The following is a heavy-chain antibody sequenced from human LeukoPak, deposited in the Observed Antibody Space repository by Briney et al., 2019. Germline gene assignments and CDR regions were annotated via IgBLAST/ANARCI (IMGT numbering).Heavy chain of an antibody. CDR2: INPNSGGT. CDR1: GYTFTGYY. Sequence: ASVKVSCKASGYTFTGYYMHWVRQAPGQGLEWMGWINPNSGGTNYAQKFQGRVTMTRDTSISTAYMELSRLRSDDTAVYYCARDLLYYGDYSWSDPWGQGTLVTVSS. V-gene: IGHV1-2*02. CDR3: ARDLLYYGDYSWSDP. J-gene: IGHJ5*02. D-gene: IGHD4-17*01.